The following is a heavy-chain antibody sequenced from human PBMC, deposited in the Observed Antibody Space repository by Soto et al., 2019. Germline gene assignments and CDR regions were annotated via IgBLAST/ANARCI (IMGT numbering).Heavy chain of an antibody. CDR1: DDSINSDKYY. D-gene: IGHD3-3*01. CDR2: IYYRGNA. V-gene: IGHV4-39*01. Sequence: SETLSLTCSVSDDSINSDKYYWGWIRQPPGKGLEWIGSIYYRGNAYYNPSLQTRVTISLDKSKSQFSLKLNSVTAADTAVYYCASSHLFWSGYTIYFDYWGQGTLVTVSS. J-gene: IGHJ4*02. CDR3: ASSHLFWSGYTIYFDY.